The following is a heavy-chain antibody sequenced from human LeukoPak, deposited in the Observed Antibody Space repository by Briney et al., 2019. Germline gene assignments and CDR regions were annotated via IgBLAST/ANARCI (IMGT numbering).Heavy chain of an antibody. CDR1: GGSISSYY. D-gene: IGHD1-26*01. CDR3: VRSRSLDY. Sequence: PSETLSLTCTVSGGSISSYYWSWIRQPPGKGLEWIGCISYSGNTNYNPSLKSRVTISVDTSKNQFSLKLTSVTAADTAVYYCVRSRSLDYWGQGTLVTVSS. V-gene: IGHV4-59*01. CDR2: ISYSGNT. J-gene: IGHJ4*02.